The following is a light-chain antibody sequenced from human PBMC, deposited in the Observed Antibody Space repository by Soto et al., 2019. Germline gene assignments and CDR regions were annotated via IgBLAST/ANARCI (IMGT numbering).Light chain of an antibody. V-gene: IGKV3-20*01. Sequence: EIVLTQSPGTLPLSPGERATLSCRASQSVTSSYLAWYQQKPGQAPRLFIYGASSRATGIPDRFSGSGSGTDFTLTISRLEPEDFAVYHCQQYGNSPWTFGQGTKVEIK. CDR1: QSVTSSY. CDR3: QQYGNSPWT. J-gene: IGKJ1*01. CDR2: GAS.